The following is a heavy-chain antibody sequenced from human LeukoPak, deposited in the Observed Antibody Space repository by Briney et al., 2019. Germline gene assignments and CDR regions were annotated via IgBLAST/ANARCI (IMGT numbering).Heavy chain of an antibody. CDR3: ARDYNYDSSASDDALDV. J-gene: IGHJ3*01. D-gene: IGHD3-22*01. V-gene: IGHV1-69*13. Sequence: SVKVSCKASGGTFSSYTISWVQQAPGQGLEWMGGIIPIFQTATYAENFQDRLTIIADESTNTVYMELSSLRSDDTAVYYCARDYNYDSSASDDALDVWGQGTTVTVSS. CDR1: GGTFSSYT. CDR2: IIPIFQTA.